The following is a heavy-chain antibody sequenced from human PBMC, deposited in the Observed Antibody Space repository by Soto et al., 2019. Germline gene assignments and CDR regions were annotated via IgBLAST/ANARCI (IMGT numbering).Heavy chain of an antibody. V-gene: IGHV3-9*01. J-gene: IGHJ4*02. Sequence: GGSLRLSCAASGFTFDDYAMHWVRQAPGKGLEWVSGISWNSGSIGYADSVKGRFTISRDNAKNSLYLQMNSLRAEDTALYYCAKAIAAAGNAPRERIFDYWGQGTLVTVSS. CDR1: GFTFDDYA. CDR3: AKAIAAAGNAPRERIFDY. CDR2: ISWNSGSI. D-gene: IGHD6-13*01.